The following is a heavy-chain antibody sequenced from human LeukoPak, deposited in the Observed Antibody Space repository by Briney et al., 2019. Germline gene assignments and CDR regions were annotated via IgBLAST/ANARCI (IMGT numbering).Heavy chain of an antibody. D-gene: IGHD3-22*01. CDR3: ARAGLYYDSSGYLPYFDY. V-gene: IGHV4-59*01. Sequence: SETLSLTCTVSGGSISSYYWSWIRQPPGKGLEWIGYIYYSGSTNYNPSLKSRVTISVDTSKNQFSLKLSSVTAADTAVYYCARAGLYYDSSGYLPYFDYWGQGTLVTVSS. J-gene: IGHJ4*02. CDR2: IYYSGST. CDR1: GGSISSYY.